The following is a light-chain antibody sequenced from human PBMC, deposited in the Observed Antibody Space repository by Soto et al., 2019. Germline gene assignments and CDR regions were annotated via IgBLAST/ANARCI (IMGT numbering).Light chain of an antibody. Sequence: EIVMTQSPATLSVSPGERATLSCRASQSVSSNLAWYQQKRGQGPRLLIYAASTRATGIPARFSGSGSGTEFTLTISSLQSEDFAVYYCHQYNNWPLWTFGQGTKVEIK. CDR2: AAS. V-gene: IGKV3-15*01. CDR3: HQYNNWPLWT. J-gene: IGKJ1*01. CDR1: QSVSSN.